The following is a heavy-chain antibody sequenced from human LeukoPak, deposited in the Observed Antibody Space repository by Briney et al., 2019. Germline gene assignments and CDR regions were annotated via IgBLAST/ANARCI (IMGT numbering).Heavy chain of an antibody. CDR3: ANAWPAAGTFDS. J-gene: IGHJ4*02. D-gene: IGHD6-13*01. V-gene: IGHV3-23*01. CDR1: GFTFSAYA. Sequence: PGGSLRLSCAASGFTFSAYAMTWVRQAPGKGLEWVSSMSGRDDKTYYTDSAKGRFTISRDNSRNTLYLQMNTLRVEDTAVYYCANAWPAAGTFDSWGQGSLVTVSS. CDR2: MSGRDDKT.